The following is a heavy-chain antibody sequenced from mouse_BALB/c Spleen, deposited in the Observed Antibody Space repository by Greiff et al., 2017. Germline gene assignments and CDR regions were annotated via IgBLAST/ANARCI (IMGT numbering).Heavy chain of an antibody. CDR1: GYTFTSYW. Sequence: QVQLKQSGAELAKPGASVKMSCKASGYTFTSYWMHWVKQRPGQGLEWIGYINPSTGYTEYNQKFKDKATLTADKSSSTAYMQLSSLTSEDSAVYYCARLLRPHYYAMDYWGQGASVTGSS. CDR2: INPSTGYT. V-gene: IGHV1-7*01. CDR3: ARLLRPHYYAMDY. D-gene: IGHD1-2*01. J-gene: IGHJ4*01.